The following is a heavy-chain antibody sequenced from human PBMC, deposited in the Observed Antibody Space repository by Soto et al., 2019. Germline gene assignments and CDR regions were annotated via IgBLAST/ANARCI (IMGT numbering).Heavy chain of an antibody. CDR1: GYRFTNYW. D-gene: IGHD5-18*01. CDR2: IYPGDSDT. CDR3: AREYSYGYDLFDY. V-gene: IGHV5-51*01. J-gene: IGHJ4*02. Sequence: PGESLKISCKGSGYRFTNYWIGWVRQMPGKGLEWMGIIYPGDSDTRYSPSFQGQVTISADKSTSTAYLQWSSLKASDTAMYYCAREYSYGYDLFDYWGQGTLVTVSS.